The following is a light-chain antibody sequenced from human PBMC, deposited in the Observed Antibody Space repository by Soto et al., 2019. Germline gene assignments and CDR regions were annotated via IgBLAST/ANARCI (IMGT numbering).Light chain of an antibody. Sequence: QSVLTQPASVSGSPGQSITISCTGTSSDFDLYKYVSWYQQHPGKAPKLMIYDVTTRPSGVPDRFSGSKSGNTASLTISGLQAEDEADYYCSSHAGSSVVFGTGTKVTVL. V-gene: IGLV2-11*01. CDR2: DVT. CDR3: SSHAGSSVV. CDR1: SSDFDLYKY. J-gene: IGLJ1*01.